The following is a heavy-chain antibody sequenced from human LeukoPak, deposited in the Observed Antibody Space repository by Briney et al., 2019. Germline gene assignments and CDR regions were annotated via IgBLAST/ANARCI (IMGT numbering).Heavy chain of an antibody. J-gene: IGHJ4*02. Sequence: ESGGSLRLSCAASGFTFSSYGMHWVRQAPGKGLEWVAVISYDGSNKYYADSVKGRFTISRDNSKNTLYLQMNSLRAEDTVVYYCAKGGGYSYGYFDYWGQGTLVTVSS. CDR1: GFTFSSYG. CDR3: AKGGGYSYGYFDY. D-gene: IGHD5-18*01. CDR2: ISYDGSNK. V-gene: IGHV3-30*18.